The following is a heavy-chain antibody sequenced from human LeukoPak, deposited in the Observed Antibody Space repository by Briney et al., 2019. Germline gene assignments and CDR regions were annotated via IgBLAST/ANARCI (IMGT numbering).Heavy chain of an antibody. D-gene: IGHD1-26*01. CDR3: ARDWSSGRHDEYFPH. CDR1: GFTFSSYG. CDR2: ISGSSDII. V-gene: IGHV3-48*01. J-gene: IGHJ1*01. Sequence: PGASLRLSCAVSGFTFSSYGMNWVRQAPGKGLEWVSYISGSSDIIHYTESVKGRFTISRDNAKNSVYLQMNSLRAEDTALYYCARDWSSGRHDEYFPHWGQGTLVTVSS.